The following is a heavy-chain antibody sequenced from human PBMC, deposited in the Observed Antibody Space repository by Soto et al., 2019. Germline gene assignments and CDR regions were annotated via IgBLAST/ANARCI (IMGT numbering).Heavy chain of an antibody. V-gene: IGHV3-30-3*01. CDR2: ISYDGSNK. D-gene: IGHD2-2*02. Sequence: GGSLRLSCAASGFTFSSYAMHWVRQAPGKGLEWVAVISYDGSNKYYADSVKGRFTISRDNSKNTLYLQMNGLRAEDTAVYYCARDAVPGYCSSTSCYTETFDYWGQGTLVTAPQ. CDR1: GFTFSSYA. J-gene: IGHJ4*02. CDR3: ARDAVPGYCSSTSCYTETFDY.